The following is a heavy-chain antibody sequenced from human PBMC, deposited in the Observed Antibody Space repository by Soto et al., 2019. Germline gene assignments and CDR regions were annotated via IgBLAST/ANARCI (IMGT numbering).Heavy chain of an antibody. CDR3: AHRPRGYAYYFDD. D-gene: IGHD5-12*01. J-gene: IGHJ4*02. V-gene: IGHV2-5*02. CDR2: IYWDEDK. CDR1: GFSLSNRGVA. Sequence: QITLKESGPTLVKTTQTLTLTCTFSGFSLSNRGVAVCWFRQPPGKALEWLALIYWDEDKWYRPSLKSSLTIPDDTSNNQVVLTMTNMDPVYTATYYCAHRPRGYAYYFDDGGQGPLVTVSS.